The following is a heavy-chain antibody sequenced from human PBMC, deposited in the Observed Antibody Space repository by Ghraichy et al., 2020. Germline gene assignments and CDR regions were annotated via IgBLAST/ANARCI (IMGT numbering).Heavy chain of an antibody. CDR2: ISGSGGST. V-gene: IGHV3-23*01. Sequence: GGSLRLSCAASGFTFSSYAMSWVRQAPGKGLEWVSAISGSGGSTYYADSVKGRFTISRDNSKNTLYLQMNSLRAEDTAVYYCAKGATIVGAKPEPLYYYYMDVWGKGTTVTVSS. D-gene: IGHD1-26*01. CDR3: AKGATIVGAKPEPLYYYYMDV. J-gene: IGHJ6*03. CDR1: GFTFSSYA.